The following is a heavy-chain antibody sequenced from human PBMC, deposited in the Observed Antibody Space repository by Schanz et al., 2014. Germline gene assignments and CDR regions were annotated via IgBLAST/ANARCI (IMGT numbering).Heavy chain of an antibody. CDR2: MNESHSTI. D-gene: IGHD3-10*01. V-gene: IGHV3-23*04. CDR3: AKQHIVRGVIYLNWFDS. J-gene: IGHJ5*01. Sequence: VQLVDSGGGLVKPGGSLRLSCTASGFSFSSYAMGWVRQARGKGLEWVSAMNESHSTIYYADSVRGRFTISRDNAENTLFLQMNSLRAEDTAVYFCAKQHIVRGVIYLNWFDSWGQGTLVTVSS. CDR1: GFSFSSYA.